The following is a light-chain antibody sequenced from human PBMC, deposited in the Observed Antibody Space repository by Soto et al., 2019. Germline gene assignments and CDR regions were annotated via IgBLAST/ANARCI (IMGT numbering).Light chain of an antibody. J-gene: IGKJ1*01. CDR2: GAS. V-gene: IGKV3-20*01. CDR3: YQYGSTPPT. Sequence: PWERVSLSCRASQRVGSNYLAWFQQKPGQTPRLLISGASTRATGIPDRFSGSGSGTDFTLTISRLEPEDFVVFYCYQYGSTPPTFGQGTKVDIK. CDR1: QRVGSNY.